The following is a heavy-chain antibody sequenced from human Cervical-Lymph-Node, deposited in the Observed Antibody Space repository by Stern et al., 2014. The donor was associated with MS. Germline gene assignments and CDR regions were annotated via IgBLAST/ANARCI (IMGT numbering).Heavy chain of an antibody. CDR2: IKSKSDGGKT. CDR1: VFTFGDAW. D-gene: IGHD3-16*02. CDR3: TTGPVISKFEGLVVTVDY. V-gene: IGHV3-15*01. Sequence: EVQLLESGGGLVKPGESLRLSCAASVFTFGDAWMTWVRQAPGKGLEWVGRIKSKSDGGKTDYAAPVKGRFTIARDDSKDTLYLQMDSLKTEDTAVYYCTTGPVISKFEGLVVTVDYWGRGTLVTVSS. J-gene: IGHJ4*02.